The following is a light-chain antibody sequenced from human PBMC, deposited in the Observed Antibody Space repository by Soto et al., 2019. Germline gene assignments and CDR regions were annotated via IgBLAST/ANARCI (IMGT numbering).Light chain of an antibody. Sequence: DIQMTPSPSTPSASVGGRPTLPFRATQNIAKWLAWYQQKPGKAPKLLIYEASALEAGVPSRFSGSGSGTDFTLTISSLQPEDLATYYCLESSSALTFGQGTRLEIK. V-gene: IGKV1-5*03. CDR1: QNIAKW. CDR3: LESSSALT. J-gene: IGKJ5*01. CDR2: EAS.